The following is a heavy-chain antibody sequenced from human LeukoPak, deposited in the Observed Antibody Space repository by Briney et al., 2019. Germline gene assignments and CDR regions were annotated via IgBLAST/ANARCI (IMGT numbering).Heavy chain of an antibody. V-gene: IGHV3-11*04. CDR3: ARGLDIVVVVGFDY. J-gene: IGHJ4*02. Sequence: GGSLRLSCAASGFTFSDYYMSWIRQAPGKGLEWVSYISSSGSTIYDADSVKGRFIISRDNSKNTLYLQMNSLRAEDTAVYYCARGLDIVVVVGFDYWGQGTLVTVSS. CDR2: ISSSGSTI. D-gene: IGHD2-15*01. CDR1: GFTFSDYY.